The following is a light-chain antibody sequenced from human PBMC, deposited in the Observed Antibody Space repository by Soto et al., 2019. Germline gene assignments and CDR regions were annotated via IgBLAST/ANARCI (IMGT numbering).Light chain of an antibody. Sequence: IVLTQSPATRSLSPGERANLSCRASQSVLRYLAWYQQRPGQAPRLLIHGASSRATGIPDRISGSGSGTDFTLTISRLEPEDFAVYYCQQYGSSPITFGQGTRLEIK. CDR1: QSVLRY. J-gene: IGKJ5*01. V-gene: IGKV3-20*01. CDR3: QQYGSSPIT. CDR2: GAS.